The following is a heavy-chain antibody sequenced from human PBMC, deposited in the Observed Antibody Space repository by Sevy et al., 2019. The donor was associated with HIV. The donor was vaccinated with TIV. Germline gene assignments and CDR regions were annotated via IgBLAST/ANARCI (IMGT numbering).Heavy chain of an antibody. CDR3: ALERLSSDVAEYFQN. CDR2: ISYDGINK. J-gene: IGHJ1*01. Sequence: GGSLRLSCVVSGIIFTTSGMHWVRQAPGKGLEWVATISYDGINKHYADSVKGRFTISRDNFKNSLSLQMNSLRAEDTAVYFCALERLSSDVAEYFQNWGQGTLVTVSS. V-gene: IGHV3-30*03. D-gene: IGHD1-1*01. CDR1: GIIFTTSG.